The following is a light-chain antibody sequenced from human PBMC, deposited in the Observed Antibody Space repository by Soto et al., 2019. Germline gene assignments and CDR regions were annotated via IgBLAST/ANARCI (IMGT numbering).Light chain of an antibody. J-gene: IGLJ1*01. Sequence: QSALTQPASVSGSPGQSISISCTGTSSDIGAYNYVSWYQQHPGKAPKLMIYEVSYRPSGVSNRFSGSKSGNTASLTISGLQAEDEADYYCSSYTSISIPYVFGTGTQLTVL. CDR1: SSDIGAYNY. V-gene: IGLV2-14*01. CDR2: EVS. CDR3: SSYTSISIPYV.